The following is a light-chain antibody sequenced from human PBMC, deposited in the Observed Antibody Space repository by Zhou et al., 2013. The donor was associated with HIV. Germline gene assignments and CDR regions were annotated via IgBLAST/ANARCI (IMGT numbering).Light chain of an antibody. Sequence: DIQMTQSPSSLSASVGDRVTITCRASQSISIYLNWYQQKVGKAPKLLIYSASSLQSGVPSRFGGSGSGTEFTLTISSLQPEDFATYYCQQSYSTPPVTFGQGTKLEIK. J-gene: IGKJ2*01. CDR3: QQSYSTPPVT. CDR1: QSISIY. CDR2: SAS. V-gene: IGKV1-39*01.